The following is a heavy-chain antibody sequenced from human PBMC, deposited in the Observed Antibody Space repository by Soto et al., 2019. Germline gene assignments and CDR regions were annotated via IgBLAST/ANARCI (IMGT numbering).Heavy chain of an antibody. D-gene: IGHD2-8*01. CDR3: AGQDIVLMVYATDY. J-gene: IGHJ4*02. CDR1: GFTFSSYG. V-gene: IGHV3-30*03. Sequence: GGSLRLSCAASGFTFSSYGMHWVRQAPGKGLEWVSVISYAGSNKHYADSVKGRFTISRDNSKNTLYLQMNSLRAEDTAVYYCAGQDIVLMVYATDYWGQGTLVTVSS. CDR2: ISYAGSNK.